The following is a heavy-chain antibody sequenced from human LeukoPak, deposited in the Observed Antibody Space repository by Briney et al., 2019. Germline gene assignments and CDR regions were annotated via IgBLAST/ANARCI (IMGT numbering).Heavy chain of an antibody. J-gene: IGHJ5*02. CDR2: IYTSGST. V-gene: IGHV4-4*09. CDR3: ARHRAIAAAGTIWNWFDP. Sequence: SETLSLTCAVSGGSISSYYWSWIRQPPGKGLEWIGYIYTSGSTNYNPSLKSRVTISVDTSKNQFSLKLSSVTAADTAVYYCARHRAIAAAGTIWNWFDPWGQGTLVTVSS. D-gene: IGHD6-13*01. CDR1: GGSISSYY.